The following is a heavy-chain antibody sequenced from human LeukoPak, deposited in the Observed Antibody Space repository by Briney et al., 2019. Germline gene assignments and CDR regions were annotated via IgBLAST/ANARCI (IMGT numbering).Heavy chain of an antibody. CDR1: GVYFNGYY. CDR3: ARKGRQKRAAAGKGFDFDY. Sequence: SETLSLTCAVYGVYFNGYYWRWIRQPPGKGLEWIGEINHSGSTNYNPSLKTRVTISVDTSKKQFSLKLSSVTAADTAVYYCARKGRQKRAAAGKGFDFDYWGQRTLVTVSS. CDR2: INHSGST. D-gene: IGHD6-13*01. V-gene: IGHV4-34*01. J-gene: IGHJ4*02.